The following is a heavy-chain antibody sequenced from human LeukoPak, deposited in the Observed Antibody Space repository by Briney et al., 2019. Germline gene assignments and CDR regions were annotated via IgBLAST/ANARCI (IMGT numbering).Heavy chain of an antibody. Sequence: GGSLRLSCAASGFTFSSYAMHWVRQAPGKGLEWVAVISYDGSNKYYADSVKGRFTISRDNSKNTLYLQMNSLRAEDTAVYHCARGYCSGGSCYSYYYYYYMDVWGKGTTVTISS. V-gene: IGHV3-30*04. CDR1: GFTFSSYA. CDR3: ARGYCSGGSCYSYYYYYYMDV. D-gene: IGHD2-15*01. J-gene: IGHJ6*03. CDR2: ISYDGSNK.